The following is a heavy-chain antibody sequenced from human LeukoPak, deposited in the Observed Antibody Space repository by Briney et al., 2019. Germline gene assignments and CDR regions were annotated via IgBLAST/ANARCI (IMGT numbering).Heavy chain of an antibody. D-gene: IGHD3-22*01. CDR3: ARDDYYDSSGYYPFAY. CDR2: IYTSGST. V-gene: IGHV4-4*07. Sequence: SETLSLTCTVSGGSISSYYWSWIRQPAGKGLEWIGRIYTSGSTNYNPSLKSRVTMSVDTSKNQFSLKLSSETAADTAVYYCARDDYYDSSGYYPFAYWGQGTLVTVSS. CDR1: GGSISSYY. J-gene: IGHJ4*02.